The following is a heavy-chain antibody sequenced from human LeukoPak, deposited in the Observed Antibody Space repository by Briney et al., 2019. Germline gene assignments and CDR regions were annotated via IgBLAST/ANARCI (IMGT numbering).Heavy chain of an antibody. CDR3: AREAPLLPFDY. CDR2: LYTSGST. D-gene: IGHD2-15*01. V-gene: IGHV4-4*07. J-gene: IGHJ4*02. CDR1: GGSISNYY. Sequence: SETLSLTCTVSGGSISNYYWRWIRQPAGKGLEGIGRLYTSGSTNYNPSLKSRVTMSLDTSKNQFSLKLTSVPAADTAMYYCAREAPLLPFDYWGQGTLVPVSS.